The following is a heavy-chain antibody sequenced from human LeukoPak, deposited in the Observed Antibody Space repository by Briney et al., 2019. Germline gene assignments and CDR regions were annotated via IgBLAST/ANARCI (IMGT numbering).Heavy chain of an antibody. CDR2: IYYSGST. CDR1: GGSISSYY. V-gene: IGHV4-59*01. CDR3: AGDGGGYDSGGYYYYGMDV. J-gene: IGHJ6*02. Sequence: SETLSLTCTVSGGSISSYYWSWIRQPPGKGLEWIGYIYYSGSTNYNPSLKSRVTISVDTSKNHFSLKLSSVTAGGTAVYYCAGDGGGYDSGGYYYYGMDVWGQGTTVTVSS. D-gene: IGHD5-12*01.